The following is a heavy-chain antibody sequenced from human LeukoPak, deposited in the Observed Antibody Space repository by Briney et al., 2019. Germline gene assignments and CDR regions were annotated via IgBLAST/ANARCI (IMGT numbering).Heavy chain of an antibody. D-gene: IGHD2-21*02. CDR1: GGTFSSYA. CDR2: TIPIFGTA. CDR3: ASSPTYCGGDCYWDY. Sequence: VASVKVSCTASGGTFSSYAISWVRQAPGQGLEWMGGTIPIFGTANYAQKFQGRVTITADESTSTAYMELSSLRSEDTAVYYCASSPTYCGGDCYWDYWGQGTLVTVSS. J-gene: IGHJ4*02. V-gene: IGHV1-69*13.